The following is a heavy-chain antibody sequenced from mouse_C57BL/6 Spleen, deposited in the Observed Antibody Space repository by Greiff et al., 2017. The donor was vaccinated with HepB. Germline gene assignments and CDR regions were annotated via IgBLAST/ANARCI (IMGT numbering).Heavy chain of an antibody. D-gene: IGHD4-1*01. CDR2: ISSGGDYI. CDR1: GFTFSSYA. J-gene: IGHJ2*01. CDR3: TRANWDPYFDY. V-gene: IGHV5-9-1*02. Sequence: EVQLVESGAGLVKPGGSLKLSCAASGFTFSSYAMSWVRQTPEKRLEWVAYISSGGDYIYYADTVKGRFTISRDNARNTLYLQMSSLKSEDTAMYYCTRANWDPYFDYWGQGTTLTVSS.